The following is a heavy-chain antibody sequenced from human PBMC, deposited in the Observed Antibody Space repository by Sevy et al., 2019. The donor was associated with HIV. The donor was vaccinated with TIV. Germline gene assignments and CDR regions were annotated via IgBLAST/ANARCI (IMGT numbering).Heavy chain of an antibody. CDR2: IYRCDNI. D-gene: IGHD4-4*01. Sequence: GGALRLSCATSGLTVSDNYMNWVRQAPGKGLEWVSVIYRCDNIYYADFVNGRFTLSRETDKTMVYLQMNSLRVEDTAIYYCARVLGGYSNAYYFDLWGQGTLVTVSS. CDR3: ARVLGGYSNAYYFDL. CDR1: GLTVSDNY. J-gene: IGHJ4*02. V-gene: IGHV3-53*01.